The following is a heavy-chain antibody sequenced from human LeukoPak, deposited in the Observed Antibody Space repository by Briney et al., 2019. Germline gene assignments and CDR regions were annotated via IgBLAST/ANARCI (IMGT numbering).Heavy chain of an antibody. J-gene: IGHJ4*02. V-gene: IGHV4-59*01. CDR2: ISNSGGT. D-gene: IGHD2-15*01. CDR1: GGSITSYY. CDR3: ATTICSGGSCSGY. Sequence: SETLSLTCILSGGSITSYYWNWFRQPQGEGLEWIGYISNSGGTNYNPSLKSRVTISVDTSKNQFSLRVSSVTAADTAVYYCATTICSGGSCSGYWGQGTLVTVSS.